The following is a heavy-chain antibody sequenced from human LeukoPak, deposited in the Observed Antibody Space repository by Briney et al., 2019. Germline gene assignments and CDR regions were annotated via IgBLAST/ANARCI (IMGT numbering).Heavy chain of an antibody. D-gene: IGHD3-16*01. CDR1: GFTFSRYD. CDR3: ALSYGRGVNYKYGMDV. V-gene: IGHV3-13*01. CDR2: IDTTGDT. J-gene: IGHJ6*02. Sequence: GGSLRLSCAASGFTFSRYDMHWVRQTTGKGLEWVAAIDTTGDTYYPGSVEGRFTISRENAKNFVYLQMNSLRAGDTAVYYCALSYGRGVNYKYGMDVWGQGTTVTVSS.